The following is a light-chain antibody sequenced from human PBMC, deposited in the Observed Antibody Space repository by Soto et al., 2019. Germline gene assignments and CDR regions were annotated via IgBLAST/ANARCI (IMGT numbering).Light chain of an antibody. CDR2: GAS. V-gene: IGKV1-6*01. J-gene: IGKJ1*01. CDR3: LQDYTYPWT. CDR1: QGISNE. Sequence: IQMTQSPSSLSASVGDSVTITVRASQGISNELGWYQQRPGKAPKVLIYGASNLQSGVPSRFSGSASGTDFTLTISSLQPEDFATYYCLQDYTYPWTFGQGTKVDIK.